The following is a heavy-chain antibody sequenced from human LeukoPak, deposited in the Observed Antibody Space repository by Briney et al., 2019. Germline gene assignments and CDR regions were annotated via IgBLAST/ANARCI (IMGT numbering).Heavy chain of an antibody. CDR3: ARAENSGYDYQTRGKLDY. V-gene: IGHV1-2*02. J-gene: IGHJ4*02. Sequence: ASVKVSCKASGYTFTGYYMHWVRQAPGQGLEWMGWINPNSGGTNYAQKFQGRVTMTRDTSISTAYMELSRLRSDDTAVYYCARAENSGYDYQTRGKLDYSGQGTLVTVSS. D-gene: IGHD5-12*01. CDR1: GYTFTGYY. CDR2: INPNSGGT.